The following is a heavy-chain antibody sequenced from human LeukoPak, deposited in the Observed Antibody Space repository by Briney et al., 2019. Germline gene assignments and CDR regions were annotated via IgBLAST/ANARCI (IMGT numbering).Heavy chain of an antibody. CDR1: GGSIRSYY. CDR2: IYTSGST. J-gene: IGHJ4*02. Sequence: SETLSLTCTVSGGSIRSYYWSWIRQPAGKGLEWIGRIYTSGSTNYNPSLKSRVTMSVDTSKNQFSLKLSSVTAADTAVYYCAAIHSSSWYDYWGQGTLVTVSS. D-gene: IGHD6-13*01. CDR3: AAIHSSSWYDY. V-gene: IGHV4-4*07.